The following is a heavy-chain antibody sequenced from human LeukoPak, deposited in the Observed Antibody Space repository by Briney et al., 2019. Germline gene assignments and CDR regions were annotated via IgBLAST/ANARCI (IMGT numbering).Heavy chain of an antibody. V-gene: IGHV1-69*04. CDR2: IIPVLNIT. D-gene: IGHD5-18*01. Sequence: GASVKVSCKTSGGTFSTSAITWVRQAPGQGLEGMGRIIPVLNITTYAQRFQGRVTITADTSTSTVYMELSSLRSEETAVYYCARDQGLTAPPPYGLDVWGQGTTVIVSS. J-gene: IGHJ6*02. CDR1: GGTFSTSA. CDR3: ARDQGLTAPPPYGLDV.